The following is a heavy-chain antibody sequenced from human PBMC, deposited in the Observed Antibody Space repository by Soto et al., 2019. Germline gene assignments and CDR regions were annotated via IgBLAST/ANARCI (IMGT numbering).Heavy chain of an antibody. CDR1: GFTFSSYS. J-gene: IGHJ4*02. CDR3: ARGGYGSGSYVDY. V-gene: IGHV3-21*01. Sequence: PGGSLRLSCAASGFTFSSYSMNWVRQVPGKGLEWVSSISSSSSYIYYADSVKGRFTISRDNAKNSLYLQMNSLRAEDTAVYYCARGGYGSGSYVDYWGQGTLVTVSS. D-gene: IGHD3-10*01. CDR2: ISSSSSYI.